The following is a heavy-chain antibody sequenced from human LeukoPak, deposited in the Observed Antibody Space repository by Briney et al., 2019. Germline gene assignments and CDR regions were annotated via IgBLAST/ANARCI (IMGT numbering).Heavy chain of an antibody. CDR3: AKDERNWNYNLASQTYD. CDR1: GGTFSSYA. CDR2: ISGSGVST. D-gene: IGHD1-7*01. V-gene: IGHV3-23*01. Sequence: SCKASGGTFSSYAMSWVRQAPGKGLEWVSAISGSGVSTYYADSVKGRFTVSRDNSKNTLYLQMSSLRAEDTAVYYCAKDERNWNYNLASQTYDWGQGTLVTVSS. J-gene: IGHJ4*02.